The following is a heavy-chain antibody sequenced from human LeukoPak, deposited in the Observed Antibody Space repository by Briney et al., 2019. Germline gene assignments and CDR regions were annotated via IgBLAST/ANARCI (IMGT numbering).Heavy chain of an antibody. J-gene: IGHJ1*01. CDR3: ASGYCSSTSCYPAAEYFHH. D-gene: IGHD2-2*03. V-gene: IGHV3-48*01. CDR1: GFSFRTYS. CDR2: ISSGSDTI. Sequence: GGSLRLSCAASGFSFRTYSMNWVRQAPGKGLEWVSYISSGSDTIYYADSVKGRFTVSRDNAKNSLYLQMNSLRAEDTAVYYCASGYCSSTSCYPAAEYFHHWGQGTLVTVSS.